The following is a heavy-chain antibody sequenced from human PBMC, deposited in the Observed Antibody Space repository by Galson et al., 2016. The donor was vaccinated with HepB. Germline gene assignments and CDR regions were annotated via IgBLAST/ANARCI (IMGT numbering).Heavy chain of an antibody. Sequence: SLRLSCAASGFTFDAYAFHWVRLAPGRGLEWVSHIFWNSALIDYADSVRGRFTISSDNAKNSLYLQMDSLRTEETAFYYCVKAQGATTEVLDFWGQGTLVTVSS. D-gene: IGHD1-26*01. CDR3: VKAQGATTEVLDF. V-gene: IGHV3-9*01. J-gene: IGHJ4*02. CDR2: IFWNSALI. CDR1: GFTFDAYA.